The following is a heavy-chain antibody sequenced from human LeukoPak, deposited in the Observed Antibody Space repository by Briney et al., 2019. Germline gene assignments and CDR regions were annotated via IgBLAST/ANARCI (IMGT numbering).Heavy chain of an antibody. V-gene: IGHV3-30-3*01. D-gene: IGHD2-15*01. J-gene: IGHJ6*02. CDR3: ARDWEVAATIGMDV. CDR1: GFTFSSYA. Sequence: PGGSLRLSCAASGFTFSSYAMHWVRQAPGKGLEWVAVISYDGSNKYYADSVKGRFTISRDNSKNTLYLQMNSLRAEDTAVYYCARDWEVAATIGMDVWGQGTTVTVSS. CDR2: ISYDGSNK.